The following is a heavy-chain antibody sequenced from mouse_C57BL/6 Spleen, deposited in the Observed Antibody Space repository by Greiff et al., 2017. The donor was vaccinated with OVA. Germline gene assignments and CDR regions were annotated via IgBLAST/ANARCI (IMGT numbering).Heavy chain of an antibody. CDR1: GYTFTSYW. V-gene: IGHV1-64*01. CDR3: ARVGLRRDFYY. D-gene: IGHD2-4*01. Sequence: QVQLQQPGAVLVKPGASVKLSCKASGYTFTSYWMHWVKQRPGQGLEWIGMIRPNSGSTNYNETFKSNATLTVDKSASTAYMQLSCLTSDDSAVYDCARVGLRRDFYYWGKGTTLTVAS. J-gene: IGHJ2*01. CDR2: IRPNSGST.